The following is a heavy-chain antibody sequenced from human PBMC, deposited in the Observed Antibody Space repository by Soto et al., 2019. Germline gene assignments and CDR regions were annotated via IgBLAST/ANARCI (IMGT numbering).Heavy chain of an antibody. J-gene: IGHJ4*02. V-gene: IGHV4-39*01. Sequence: SETLARTCTGSGGSISSTTYYWGWIRQPPGKGLEWIGSVSYSGSTYYSPSLKSRVTISVDTAKNQFSVKLSSVTAADTSVYYCARHPTALVAGGFDYLGQGALVTVSS. CDR2: VSYSGST. CDR3: ARHPTALVAGGFDY. D-gene: IGHD5-18*01. CDR1: GGSISSTTYY.